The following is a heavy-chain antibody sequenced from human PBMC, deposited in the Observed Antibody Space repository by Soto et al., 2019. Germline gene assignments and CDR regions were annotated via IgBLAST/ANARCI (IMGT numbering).Heavy chain of an antibody. CDR1: GFTFDDYT. Sequence: EVQLVESGGVVVQPGGSLRLSCAASGFTFDDYTMHWVRQPPGKGLVWVSLISWDGGSAYYADSVKRRFTVSRDNSKNSLFLQMKSLGSEDTAVYYCTKAGRTGLSPFDSWGQGTLVTVSS. CDR3: TKAGRTGLSPFDS. J-gene: IGHJ4*02. V-gene: IGHV3-43*01. D-gene: IGHD2-8*02. CDR2: ISWDGGSA.